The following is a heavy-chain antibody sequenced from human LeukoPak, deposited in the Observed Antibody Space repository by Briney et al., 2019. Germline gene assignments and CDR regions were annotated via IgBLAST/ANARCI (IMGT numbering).Heavy chain of an antibody. V-gene: IGHV3-30*04. D-gene: IGHD1-1*01. CDR3: GRDLTRYFDY. CDR1: GFTFSSYA. Sequence: PGGSLRLSCAASGFTFSSYAMHWVRQAPGKGLEWVAVISYDGSNKYYADSVKGRFTISRDNSKNTLYLQMNSLRAEDTAVYYCGRDLTRYFDYWGQGTLVTVSS. J-gene: IGHJ4*02. CDR2: ISYDGSNK.